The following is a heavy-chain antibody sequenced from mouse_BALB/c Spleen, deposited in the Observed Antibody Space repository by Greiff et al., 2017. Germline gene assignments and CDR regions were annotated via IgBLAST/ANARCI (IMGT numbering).Heavy chain of an antibody. V-gene: IGHV1-4*01. CDR1: GYTFTSYT. J-gene: IGHJ3*01. D-gene: IGHD2-4*01. CDR3: ARDDYEGTGFAY. CDR2: INPSSGYT. Sequence: VQLQESGAELARPGASVKMSCKASGYTFTSYTMHWVKQRPGQGLEWIGYINPSSGYTNYNQKFKDKATLTADKSSSTAYMQLSSLTSEDSAVYYCARDDYEGTGFAYWGQGTLVTVSA.